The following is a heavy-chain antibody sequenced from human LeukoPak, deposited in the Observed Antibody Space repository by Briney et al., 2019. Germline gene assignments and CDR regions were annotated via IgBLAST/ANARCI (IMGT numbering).Heavy chain of an antibody. D-gene: IGHD2-2*01. V-gene: IGHV1-8*03. CDR2: MNPNSGNT. Sequence: ASVKVSCKASGYTFTSYDINWVRQATGQGLEWMGWMNPNSGNTGYAQKFQGRVTITRNTSISTAYMELSSLRPEDTAVYYCARGGDCSSTSCYHYYYYYMDVWGKGTTVTVSS. J-gene: IGHJ6*03. CDR3: ARGGDCSSTSCYHYYYYYMDV. CDR1: GYTFTSYD.